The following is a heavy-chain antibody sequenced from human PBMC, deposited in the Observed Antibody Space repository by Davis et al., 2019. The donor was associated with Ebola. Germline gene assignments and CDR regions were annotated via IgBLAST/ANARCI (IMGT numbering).Heavy chain of an antibody. CDR3: ARDLFRYYDFWSGSPNWFDP. CDR1: GFTVSSNY. V-gene: IGHV3-53*01. D-gene: IGHD3-3*01. Sequence: GESLKISCAASGFTVSSNYMSWVRQAPGKGLEWVSVIYSGGSTYYADSVKGRFTISRDNSKNTLYLQMNSLRAEDTAVYYCARDLFRYYDFWSGSPNWFDPWGQGTLVTVSS. J-gene: IGHJ5*02. CDR2: IYSGGST.